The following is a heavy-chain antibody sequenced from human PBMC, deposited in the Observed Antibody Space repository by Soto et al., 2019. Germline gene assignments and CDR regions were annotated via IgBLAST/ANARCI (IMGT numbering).Heavy chain of an antibody. V-gene: IGHV2-5*02. J-gene: IGHJ6*02. CDR1: GFSLTTSGVG. Sequence: QITLKESGPTLVKPTQTLTLTCTFSGFSLTTSGVGVGWIRQPPGKALEWLALIYWDDDKRCSPSLKNRLTITKDTSRNQVVLTLIDLDPVDTATYYCAHKSLVPFGMDVWGQGTTVTVAS. CDR3: AHKSLVPFGMDV. D-gene: IGHD3-10*01. CDR2: IYWDDDK.